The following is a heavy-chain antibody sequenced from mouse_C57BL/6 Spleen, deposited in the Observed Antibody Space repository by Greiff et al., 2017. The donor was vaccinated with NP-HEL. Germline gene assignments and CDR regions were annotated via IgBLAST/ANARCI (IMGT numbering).Heavy chain of an antibody. D-gene: IGHD1-1*01. CDR2: ISSGSSTL. CDR3: AKGTTGVATDWYFDV. CDR1: GFTFSDYG. Sequence: EVHLVESGGGLVKPGGSLKLSCAASGFTFSDYGMHWVRQAPEKGLEWVAYISSGSSTLYYADTEKGRFTISRDNAKNNLFMQMTSLRSEDTAVYYCAKGTTGVATDWYFDVWGTGTTVTVSS. J-gene: IGHJ1*03. V-gene: IGHV5-17*01.